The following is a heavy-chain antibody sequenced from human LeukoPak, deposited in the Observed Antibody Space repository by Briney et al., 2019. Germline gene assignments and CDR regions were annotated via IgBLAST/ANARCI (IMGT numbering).Heavy chain of an antibody. CDR1: GFTFSSYS. CDR3: ARAPAVAGQGY. V-gene: IGHV3-48*04. Sequence: GGSLRLSCAASGFTFSSYSMNWVRQAPGKGLEWVSYISSSSSTIYYADSVKGRFTISRDNAKNSLYLQMNSLRAEDTAVYYCARAPAVAGQGYWGQGTLVTVSS. CDR2: ISSSSSTI. J-gene: IGHJ4*02. D-gene: IGHD6-19*01.